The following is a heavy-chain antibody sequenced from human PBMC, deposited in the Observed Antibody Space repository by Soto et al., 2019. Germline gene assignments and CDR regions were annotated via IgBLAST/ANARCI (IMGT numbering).Heavy chain of an antibody. CDR2: INHSGST. J-gene: IGHJ4*02. Sequence: SETLSLTCTVSGGSISSSNWWSWVRQPPGKGLEWIGEINHSGSTNYNPSLKSRVTISVDTSKNQFTLKVSSVTAADTAVYYCARGVSGITIVRGSFHFDYWGQGTLVTVSS. CDR3: ARGVSGITIVRGSFHFDY. V-gene: IGHV4-4*02. CDR1: GGSISSSNW. D-gene: IGHD3-10*01.